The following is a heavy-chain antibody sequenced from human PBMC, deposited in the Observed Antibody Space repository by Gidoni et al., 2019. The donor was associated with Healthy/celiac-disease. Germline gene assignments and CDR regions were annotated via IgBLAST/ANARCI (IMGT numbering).Heavy chain of an antibody. CDR2: ISGSGGST. D-gene: IGHD3-3*01. CDR3: AKDMEAYYGMDV. J-gene: IGHJ6*02. CDR1: GFTFSSYA. V-gene: IGHV3-23*01. Sequence: VQLLESGGGLVQPGGSLRLSCAASGFTFSSYAMRWVRQAPGKGLEVVSAISGSGGSTYYADSVKGRFTISRDKSKNTLYLQMNSLRAEDTAVYYCAKDMEAYYGMDVWGQGTTVTVSS.